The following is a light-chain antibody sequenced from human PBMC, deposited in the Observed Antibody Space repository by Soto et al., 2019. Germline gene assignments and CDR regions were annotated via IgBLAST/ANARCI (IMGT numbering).Light chain of an antibody. CDR3: STWDDSLNGPL. CDR1: SSNIGGNT. V-gene: IGLV1-44*01. CDR2: SNS. J-gene: IGLJ2*01. Sequence: QSVLTQPPSASGTPGHRVTISCSGGSSNIGGNTVNWYQQLPGAAPKLIIFSNSQRPSGVPDRFSGSKSGTSASLAIGGLQSEDEAEYYCSTWDDSLNGPLFGGGTKLAVL.